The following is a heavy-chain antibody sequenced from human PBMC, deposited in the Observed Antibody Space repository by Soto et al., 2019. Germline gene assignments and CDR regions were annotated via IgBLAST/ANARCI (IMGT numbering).Heavy chain of an antibody. J-gene: IGHJ4*02. CDR3: ARALYGSLSYSLDY. CDR2: ISYDATST. Sequence: QVQLVESGGGVVQPGRSLRLSCAPSGFAFDAYSLHWVRQAPGKGLEWVAVISYDATSTFYSASVKGRFTISRDNSKNTLFLQMNSLRAEDTAFYYCARALYGSLSYSLDYWGQGTLVTVSS. V-gene: IGHV3-30-3*01. D-gene: IGHD3-10*01. CDR1: GFAFDAYS.